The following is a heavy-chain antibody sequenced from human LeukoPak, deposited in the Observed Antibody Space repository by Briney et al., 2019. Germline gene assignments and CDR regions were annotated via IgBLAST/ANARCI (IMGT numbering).Heavy chain of an antibody. CDR1: GFTFSSYS. D-gene: IGHD6-13*01. CDR2: ISSSSSTI. CDR3: ARDSSSWPGGYFDY. Sequence: PGGSLRLSCAASGFTFSSYSMNWVRQAPGKGLEWVSYISSSSSTIFYAGSVKGRFTISRDNAKNSLYLQVNSLRAEDTAVYYCARDSSSWPGGYFDYWGQGTLVTVSS. J-gene: IGHJ4*02. V-gene: IGHV3-48*04.